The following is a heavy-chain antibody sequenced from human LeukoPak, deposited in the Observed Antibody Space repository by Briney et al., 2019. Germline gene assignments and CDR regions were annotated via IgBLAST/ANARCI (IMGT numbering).Heavy chain of an antibody. CDR2: IDSSSSTI. V-gene: IGHV3-48*04. CDR1: GFTFSSYS. Sequence: GGSLRLSCAASGFTFSSYSMNWVRQAPGKGLEWVLYIDSSSSTIYYADSVKGRFTISRDNAKNSLYLQMNSLRVEDTAVYYCARDDSSGRSIDYWGQGTLVTVSS. CDR3: ARDDSSGRSIDY. D-gene: IGHD6-19*01. J-gene: IGHJ4*02.